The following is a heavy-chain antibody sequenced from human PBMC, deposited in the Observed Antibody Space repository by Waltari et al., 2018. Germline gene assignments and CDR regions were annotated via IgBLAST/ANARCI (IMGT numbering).Heavy chain of an antibody. CDR1: GASFSSRIHY. CDR2: IPHSGSS. V-gene: IGHV4-39*07. Sequence: QLQLQESGPGLVKPSETLSLPCTVPGASFSSRIHYWGWIRQSPGKGLEWIGSIPHSGSSYYNPSLRSRVTLLVDTSKNQFSLRVNSVTAADMALYYCARHMTTVTTSSFDYWGQGALVTVSS. D-gene: IGHD4-17*01. CDR3: ARHMTTVTTSSFDY. J-gene: IGHJ4*02.